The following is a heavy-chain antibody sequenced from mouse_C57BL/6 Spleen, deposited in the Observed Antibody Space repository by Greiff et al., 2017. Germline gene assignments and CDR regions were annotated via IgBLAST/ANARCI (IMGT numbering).Heavy chain of an antibody. J-gene: IGHJ3*01. Sequence: EVQLQQSGPELVKPGASVKISCKASGYSFTGYYMNWVKQSPEKGLEWIGAINPSTGGTTYNHKFKDKATLTVDKSSSTAYMQLKSLTSEDSAVYYCARKMAYDYDLFAYWGQGTLVTVSA. CDR1: GYSFTGYY. V-gene: IGHV1-42*01. CDR3: ARKMAYDYDLFAY. D-gene: IGHD2-4*01. CDR2: INPSTGGT.